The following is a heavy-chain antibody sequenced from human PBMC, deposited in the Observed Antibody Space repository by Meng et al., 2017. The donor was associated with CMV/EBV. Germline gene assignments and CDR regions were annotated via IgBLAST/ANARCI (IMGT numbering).Heavy chain of an antibody. CDR3: ARGEDFWSGYYRFDY. J-gene: IGHJ4*02. D-gene: IGHD3-3*01. V-gene: IGHV3-48*03. Sequence: GGSLRLSCAASGFTFSSYEMNWVRQAPGKGLEWVSYISSSGSTIYYADSVKGRFTISRDNAKNSLYLQMNSLRAEDTAVYYCARGEDFWSGYYRFDYWGQGTLVTVSS. CDR2: ISSSGSTI. CDR1: GFTFSSYE.